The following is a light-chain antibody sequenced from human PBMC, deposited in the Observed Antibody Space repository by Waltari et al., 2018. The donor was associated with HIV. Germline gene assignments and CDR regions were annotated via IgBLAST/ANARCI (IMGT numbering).Light chain of an antibody. J-gene: IGLJ1*01. V-gene: IGLV2-14*03. Sequence: QSALTQPAPVSGSPGQSITISCTGTSSDVGGYNYVSWYQQHPGKAPKLMIYDVSKRPSGVSNRFAGSKSGNTASLTISGLQAEDEADYYCSSYTSSSTRVFGTGTKVTVL. CDR3: SSYTSSSTRV. CDR2: DVS. CDR1: SSDVGGYNY.